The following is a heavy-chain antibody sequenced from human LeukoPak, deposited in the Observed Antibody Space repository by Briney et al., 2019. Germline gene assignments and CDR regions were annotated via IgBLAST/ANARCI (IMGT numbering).Heavy chain of an antibody. J-gene: IGHJ4*02. CDR1: GFTFSSYG. V-gene: IGHV3-21*01. D-gene: IGHD3-22*01. Sequence: GGSLRLSCAASGFTFSSYGMNWVRQAPGKGLEWVSSISSSSSYIYYADSVKGRFTISRDNSKNTLYVQMNSLRAEDTAVYYCAKEPVYYDNSGYHSGLGLGIDYWGQGTLVTVSS. CDR2: ISSSSSYI. CDR3: AKEPVYYDNSGYHSGLGLGIDY.